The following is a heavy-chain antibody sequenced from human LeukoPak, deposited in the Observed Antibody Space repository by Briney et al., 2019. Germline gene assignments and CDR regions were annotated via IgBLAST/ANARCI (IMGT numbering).Heavy chain of an antibody. CDR2: IYYSGST. CDR1: GGSISSYY. CDR3: ARGANEGYCSNTSCDIQVDY. J-gene: IGHJ4*02. Sequence: PSETLSLTCTVSGGSISSYYWSWIRQPPGKGLEWLGYIYYSGSTNYNPSLKSRVTISVDTSKNQFSLKLSSVTAADTAVYYCARGANEGYCSNTSCDIQVDYWGQGTLVTVSS. V-gene: IGHV4-59*01. D-gene: IGHD2-2*02.